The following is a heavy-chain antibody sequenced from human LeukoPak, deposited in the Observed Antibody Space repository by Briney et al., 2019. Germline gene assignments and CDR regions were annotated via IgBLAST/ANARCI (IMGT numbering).Heavy chain of an antibody. V-gene: IGHV4-34*01. CDR2: INHSGST. J-gene: IGHJ4*02. D-gene: IGHD3-10*01. CDR3: ARCPGTYYYGSGNCDF. Sequence: PSETLSLTCAVYGGSFSGYYWSWIRQPPGKGLEWIGEINHSGSTNYNPSLKSRVTISVDTSKNQFSLELSSVTAADTAVYYCARCPGTYYYGSGNCDFWGQGTLVTVSS. CDR1: GGSFSGYY.